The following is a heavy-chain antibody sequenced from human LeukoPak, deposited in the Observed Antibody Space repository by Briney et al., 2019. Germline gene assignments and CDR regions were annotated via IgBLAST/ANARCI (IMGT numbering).Heavy chain of an antibody. CDR3: ARSFEYYDSPYYYYYMDV. V-gene: IGHV3-11*01. J-gene: IGHJ6*03. D-gene: IGHD3-22*01. CDR2: ISSSGSTI. CDR1: GFTFSDYY. Sequence: GGSLRLSCAASGFTFSDYYMSWIRQAPGKGLEWVSYISSSGSTIYYADSVKGRFTISRDNAKNSLYLQMNSLRAEDTAVYYCARSFEYYDSPYYYYYMDVWGTGTTVTVSS.